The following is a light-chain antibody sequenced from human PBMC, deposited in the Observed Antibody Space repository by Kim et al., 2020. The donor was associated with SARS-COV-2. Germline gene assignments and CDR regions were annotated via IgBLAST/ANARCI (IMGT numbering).Light chain of an antibody. CDR3: MQGTRSPPNT. Sequence: PASISCRSSLRLVYSDGNTYLSWFQQRPGQSPRRLIYKVSNRDSGVPDRFSGSGSGTDFTLKITSVEAEDVGIYYCMQGTRSPPNTFGQGTKLEI. CDR2: KVS. V-gene: IGKV2-30*01. CDR1: LRLVYSDGNTY. J-gene: IGKJ2*01.